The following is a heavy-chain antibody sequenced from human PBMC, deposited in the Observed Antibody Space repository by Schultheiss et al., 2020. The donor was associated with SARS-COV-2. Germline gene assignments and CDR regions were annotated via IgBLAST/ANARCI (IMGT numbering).Heavy chain of an antibody. CDR2: ISYDGSNK. CDR1: GFTFSSYG. CDR3: ARENYGSVGGRWTNWFDP. J-gene: IGHJ5*01. D-gene: IGHD3-10*01. V-gene: IGHV3-30*03. Sequence: GESLKISCAASGFTFSSYGMHWVRQAPGKGLEWVAVISYDGSNKYYADSVKGRFTISRDNSKNTLYLQMNSLRAEDTAVYYCARENYGSVGGRWTNWFDPWGQGTTVTVSS.